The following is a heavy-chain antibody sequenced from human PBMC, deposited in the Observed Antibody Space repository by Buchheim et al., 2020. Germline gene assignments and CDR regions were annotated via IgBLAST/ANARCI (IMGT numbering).Heavy chain of an antibody. CDR2: LSGSSLYI. V-gene: IGHV3-11*05. J-gene: IGHJ6*02. CDR1: GFTFSDYY. CDR3: ARGFGPYYYTMDV. Sequence: QVQLVGSGGGVVKPGGSLRLSCAASGFTFSDYYMNWIRQAPGKGLEWIAYLSGSSLYIHHADSVTGRFTISRDNAKNSLYLPMNNLRAEDSAVYYCARGFGPYYYTMDVWGQGTT. D-gene: IGHD3-10*01.